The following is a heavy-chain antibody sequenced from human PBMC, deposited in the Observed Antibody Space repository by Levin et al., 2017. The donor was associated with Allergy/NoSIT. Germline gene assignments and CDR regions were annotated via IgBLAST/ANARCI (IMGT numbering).Heavy chain of an antibody. CDR2: ISSSSSYT. J-gene: IGHJ6*03. CDR1: GFTFSNYY. CDR3: ARNKSGYDHYYMDV. Sequence: PGGSLRLSCAASGFTFSNYYMSWIRQAPGKGLEWVSYISSSSSYTNYADSVKGRFTISRDNAKNSLYLQMNSLRAEDTAVYYCARNKSGYDHYYMDVWGKGTTVTVSS. V-gene: IGHV3-11*03. D-gene: IGHD1/OR15-1a*01.